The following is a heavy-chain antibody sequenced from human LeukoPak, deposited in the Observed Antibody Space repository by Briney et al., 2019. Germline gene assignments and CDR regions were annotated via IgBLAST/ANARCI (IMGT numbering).Heavy chain of an antibody. D-gene: IGHD1-1*01. Sequence: PGGSLRLSCVVSGFTFSAYSVHWVRQAPGKRLEWVSSISSRSTYKHYADSVKDRFTISRDNAKNSLSLQMNSLRAEDTAVYYCARDRTGNDYWGQGALVTVSS. V-gene: IGHV3-21*01. CDR3: ARDRTGNDY. CDR1: GFTFSAYS. J-gene: IGHJ4*02. CDR2: ISSRSTYK.